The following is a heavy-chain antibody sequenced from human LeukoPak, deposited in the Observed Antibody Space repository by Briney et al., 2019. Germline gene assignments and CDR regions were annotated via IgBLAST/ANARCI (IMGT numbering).Heavy chain of an antibody. CDR2: INPSGGST. D-gene: IGHD6-13*01. CDR1: GYTFTSYY. CDR3: ARGLSSSWYLGAFDI. Sequence: ASVKVSCKASGYTFTSYYMHWVRQAPGQGLEWMGIINPSGGSTSYAQKFQGRVTMTRNTSISTAYMELSSLRSEDTAVYYCARGLSSSWYLGAFDIWGQGTMVIVSS. V-gene: IGHV1-46*01. J-gene: IGHJ3*02.